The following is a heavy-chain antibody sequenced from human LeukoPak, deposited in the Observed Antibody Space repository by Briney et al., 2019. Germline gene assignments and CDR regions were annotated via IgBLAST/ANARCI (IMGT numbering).Heavy chain of an antibody. J-gene: IGHJ6*02. V-gene: IGHV3-15*01. D-gene: IGHD2-21*01. Sequence: GGSLTLFCAVSGFTFSNAWMSGVRQAPGKGLEWVGRIKSKNDGGTTDYAAPVKGRFTISRDDSKNTLYLQMNSLETEDTAVYYCTTTDPIPDYYYYYGRDVWGQGTTVTVSS. CDR2: IKSKNDGGTT. CDR3: TTTDPIPDYYYYYGRDV. CDR1: GFTFSNAW.